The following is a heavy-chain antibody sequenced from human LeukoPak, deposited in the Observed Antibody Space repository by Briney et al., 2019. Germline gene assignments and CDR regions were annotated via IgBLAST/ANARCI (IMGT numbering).Heavy chain of an antibody. CDR3: ARRRYYDSTGYFE. V-gene: IGHV4-39*01. CDR2: IYHSGRT. Sequence: SETLSLTCAVSGDYISSSSYYWGWIRQSPGTGLEWIGDIYHSGRTYYYQSLKSRVAISIDTSKNQFSLRLRSMTAADTAVFYCARRRYYDSTGYFEWGRGTLVTVSS. J-gene: IGHJ1*01. D-gene: IGHD3-22*01. CDR1: GDYISSSSYY.